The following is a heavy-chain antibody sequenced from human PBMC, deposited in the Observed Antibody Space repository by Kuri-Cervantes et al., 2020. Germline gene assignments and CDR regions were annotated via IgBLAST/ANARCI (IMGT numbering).Heavy chain of an antibody. J-gene: IGHJ4*02. Sequence: ASVKVSCKVSGYTLTELSMHWVRQAPGKGLEWMGGFDPEDGETIYAQKFQGRVTMTEDTSTDTAYMELSSLRSEDTAVHYCATGYSGYDGEGYYFDYWGQGTLVTVSS. V-gene: IGHV1-24*01. CDR2: FDPEDGET. D-gene: IGHD5-12*01. CDR1: GYTLTELS. CDR3: ATGYSGYDGEGYYFDY.